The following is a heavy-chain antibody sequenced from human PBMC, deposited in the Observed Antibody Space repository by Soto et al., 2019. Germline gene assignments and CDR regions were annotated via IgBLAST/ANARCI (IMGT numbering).Heavy chain of an antibody. V-gene: IGHV4-59*01. CDR2: IYFTGGT. D-gene: IGHD2-2*02. Sequence: QVQLQESGPGLVKPSETLSLTCTVSGDTIGSNYWSWIRQPPGKGLEWIGYIYFTGGTNYNPSLKSRVTILVDMSKNQFSLKLSSVTAADTAVYYCARGSCSSASCYTGDSWGQGTLVTVSS. CDR3: ARGSCSSASCYTGDS. CDR1: GDTIGSNY. J-gene: IGHJ4*02.